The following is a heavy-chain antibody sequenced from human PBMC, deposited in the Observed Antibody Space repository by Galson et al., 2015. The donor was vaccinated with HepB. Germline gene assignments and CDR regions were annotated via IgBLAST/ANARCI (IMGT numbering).Heavy chain of an antibody. CDR3: ARDPDDTEGYYMTFEY. CDR1: GFSFSDFA. J-gene: IGHJ4*02. Sequence: SLRLSCAASGFSFSDFALPWFRSGPGKGPEWVALIPPAANHLYYADSVRGRFTISRDISKNTLNLQMNSLRVEDTGIYYCARDPDDTEGYYMTFEYWGQGTLVTVSS. CDR2: IPPAANHL. D-gene: IGHD1-26*01. V-gene: IGHV3-30-3*01.